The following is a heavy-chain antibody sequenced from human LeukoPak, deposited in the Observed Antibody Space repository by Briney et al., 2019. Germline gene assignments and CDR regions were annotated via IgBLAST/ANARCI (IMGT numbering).Heavy chain of an antibody. J-gene: IGHJ4*02. Sequence: PSETLSLTCTVSGGSISSGGYYWSWIRQPPGKGLEWIGEINHSGSTNYNPSLKSRVTISVDTSKNQFSLKLSSVTAADTAVYYCARGRGYCSGGSCYYYFDYWGQGTLVTVSS. CDR3: ARGRGYCSGGSCYYYFDY. CDR1: GGSISSGGYY. CDR2: INHSGST. D-gene: IGHD2-15*01. V-gene: IGHV4-39*07.